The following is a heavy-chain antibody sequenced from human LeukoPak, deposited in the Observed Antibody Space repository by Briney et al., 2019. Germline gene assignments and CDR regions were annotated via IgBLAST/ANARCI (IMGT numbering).Heavy chain of an antibody. J-gene: IGHJ5*02. CDR3: ARDSGFLPYNWFDT. CDR2: ITYDGSDK. V-gene: IGHV3-30-3*01. CDR1: GFSFSTFA. Sequence: QSGGSLRLSCAASGFSFSTFAMDWVRLAPGKGLEWVAVITYDGSDKYYADSVKGRFSISRDNSKNTLYLQMNSLRAEDTAVYYCARDSGFLPYNWFDTWGQGTLVTVSS. D-gene: IGHD2-15*01.